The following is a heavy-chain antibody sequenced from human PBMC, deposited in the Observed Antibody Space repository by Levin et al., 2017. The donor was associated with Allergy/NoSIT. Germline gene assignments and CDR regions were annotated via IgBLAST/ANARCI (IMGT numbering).Heavy chain of an antibody. CDR3: ARVGQLLRRFDP. J-gene: IGHJ5*02. D-gene: IGHD2-2*01. Sequence: SETLSLTCAVYGGSFSGYYWSWIRQPPGKGLEWIGEINHSGSTNYNPSLKSRVTISVDTSKNQFSLKLSSVTAADTAVYYCARVGQLLRRFDPWGQGTLVTVSS. V-gene: IGHV4-34*01. CDR2: INHSGST. CDR1: GGSFSGYY.